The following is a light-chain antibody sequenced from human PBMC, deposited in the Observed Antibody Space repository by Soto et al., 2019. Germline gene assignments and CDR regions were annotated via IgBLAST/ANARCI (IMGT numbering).Light chain of an antibody. Sequence: TQSPATLSLSPGERATLSCRASQSVASSLAWYQQKPGKAPKLLIYDASSLESGVPSRFSGSGSGTEFTLTISSLQPDDFATYYCQQYNSLWTFGQGTKVDIK. CDR1: QSVASS. CDR2: DAS. J-gene: IGKJ1*01. V-gene: IGKV1-5*01. CDR3: QQYNSLWT.